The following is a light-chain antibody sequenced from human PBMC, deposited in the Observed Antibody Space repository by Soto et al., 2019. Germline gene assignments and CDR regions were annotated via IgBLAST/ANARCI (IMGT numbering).Light chain of an antibody. Sequence: QSVLTQPPSVSGAPGQRVTISCTGSSSNLGSTYDVQWYQQLPGTAPKLLIHGNTNRPSGVPDRFSGSKSGTSASLAITGLQADDEADYDCQTYDDSLSVHYVFGTGTKLAGL. V-gene: IGLV1-40*01. J-gene: IGLJ1*01. CDR1: SSNLGSTYD. CDR3: QTYDDSLSVHYV. CDR2: GNT.